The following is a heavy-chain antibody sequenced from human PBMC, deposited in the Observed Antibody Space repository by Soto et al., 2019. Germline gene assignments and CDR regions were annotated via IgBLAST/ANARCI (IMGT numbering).Heavy chain of an antibody. CDR2: ISYDGSNK. CDR1: GFTFSSYG. CDR3: AKGPILTGQGELDY. Sequence: PGGSLRLSCAASGFTFSSYGMHWVRQAPGKGLEWVAVISYDGSNKYYADSVKGRFTISRDNSKNTLYLQMNSLRAEDTAVYYCAKGPILTGQGELDYWGQGTLVTVSS. D-gene: IGHD3-9*01. J-gene: IGHJ4*02. V-gene: IGHV3-30*18.